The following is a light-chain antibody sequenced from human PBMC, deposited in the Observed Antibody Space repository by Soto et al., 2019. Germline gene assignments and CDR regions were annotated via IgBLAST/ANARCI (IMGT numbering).Light chain of an antibody. V-gene: IGKV3-20*01. CDR3: QLKGKA. CDR2: GAS. J-gene: IGKJ3*01. Sequence: EIVLTQSPGTLSLSPGERATLSCRASQSVSSSYLAWYQQKPGQAPRLLIYGASSRATGIPDRFSGSGSGTDFTLTISRLEPEDFAVYYCQLKGKAFGPGTKVDIK. CDR1: QSVSSSY.